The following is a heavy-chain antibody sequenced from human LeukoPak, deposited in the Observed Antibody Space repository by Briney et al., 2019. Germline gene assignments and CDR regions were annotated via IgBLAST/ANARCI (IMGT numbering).Heavy chain of an antibody. J-gene: IGHJ3*02. CDR2: IYYSGST. V-gene: IGHV4-39*07. CDR1: GGSISSSNYY. CDR3: ARPLSEGSSWYMGISDAFDI. D-gene: IGHD6-13*01. Sequence: PSETLSLTCTVSGGSISSSNYYWGWIRQPPGKGLEWIGSIYYSGSTYYNPSLKSRVTISVDTSKNQFSLKLSSVTAADTAVYYCARPLSEGSSWYMGISDAFDIWGQGTMVTVSS.